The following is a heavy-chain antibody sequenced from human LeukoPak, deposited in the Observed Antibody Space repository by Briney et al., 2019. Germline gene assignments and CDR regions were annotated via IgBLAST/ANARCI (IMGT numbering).Heavy chain of an antibody. Sequence: SETLSLTCTVSGDSISSFYWSWIRQPPGKGLEWIGYIYYSGSTNYNPSLKSRVTISVDTSKNQFSLKLSSVTAAGTAAYYCARVYYSSSYDYWYFDLWGRGTLVTVSS. CDR1: GDSISSFY. D-gene: IGHD6-13*01. CDR3: ARVYYSSSYDYWYFDL. J-gene: IGHJ2*01. CDR2: IYYSGST. V-gene: IGHV4-59*01.